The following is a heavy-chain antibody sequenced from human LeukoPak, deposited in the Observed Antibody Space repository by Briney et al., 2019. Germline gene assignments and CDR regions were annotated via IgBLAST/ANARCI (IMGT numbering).Heavy chain of an antibody. Sequence: SETLSLTCTVSGGSISSYYWSWIRQPPGKGLEWIAYIYYSGSTNYNPSLKSRVTISVDTSKNQFSLKLSSVTAADTAVYYCARSSSWTTLGFDIWGQGTMVTVSS. CDR1: GGSISSYY. CDR3: ARSSSWTTLGFDI. J-gene: IGHJ3*02. CDR2: IYYSGST. D-gene: IGHD6-13*01. V-gene: IGHV4-59*08.